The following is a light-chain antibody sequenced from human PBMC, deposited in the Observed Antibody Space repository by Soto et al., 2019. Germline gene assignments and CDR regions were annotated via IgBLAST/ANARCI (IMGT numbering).Light chain of an antibody. CDR2: DAS. V-gene: IGKV3-11*01. Sequence: EIVLTQSPATLSLSPGERATLSCRASQSIYSYLAWYQQRPGQAPRLVIYDASSRATGIPARFSASGSGSDFTLTICSLEPEDFAVYYCQQRSDWPRTFGRGTKLEIK. CDR3: QQRSDWPRT. CDR1: QSIYSY. J-gene: IGKJ2*01.